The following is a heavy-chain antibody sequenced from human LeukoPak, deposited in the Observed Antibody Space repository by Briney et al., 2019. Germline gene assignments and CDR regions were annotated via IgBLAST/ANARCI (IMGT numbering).Heavy chain of an antibody. Sequence: GGSLRLSCAAPGFTFSSYWMHWVRQAPGKGLVWVSRINSDGSSTSYAASVQGRFTISRDNAKNTLYLQMNSLRAEDTAVYYCASSAAAGDVDWGQGTLVTVSS. D-gene: IGHD6-13*01. CDR3: ASSAAAGDVD. CDR1: GFTFSSYW. CDR2: INSDGSST. V-gene: IGHV3-74*01. J-gene: IGHJ4*02.